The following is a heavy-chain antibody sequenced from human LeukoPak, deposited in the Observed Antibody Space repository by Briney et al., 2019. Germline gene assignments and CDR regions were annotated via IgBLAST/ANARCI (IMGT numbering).Heavy chain of an antibody. CDR1: GFTFSSYW. D-gene: IGHD6-13*01. CDR2: ISSSSSYI. CDR3: AGMQYSSSWAAFDY. Sequence: GGSLRLSCAASGFTFSSYWMHWVRQAPGKGLEWVSSISSSSSYIYYADSLKGRFTISRDNAKNSLYLQMNSLRAEDTAVYYCAGMQYSSSWAAFDYWGQGTLVIVSS. V-gene: IGHV3-21*06. J-gene: IGHJ4*02.